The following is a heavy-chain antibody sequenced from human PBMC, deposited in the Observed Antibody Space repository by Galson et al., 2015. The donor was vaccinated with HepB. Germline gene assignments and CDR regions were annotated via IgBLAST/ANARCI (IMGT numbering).Heavy chain of an antibody. CDR1: RFTFSSFA. CDR3: ATGFKLAGAA. CDR2: ISKSATVT. Sequence: SLRLSCAASRFTFSSFAMSWVRQPPGKGLEWVSSISKSATVTYYVDSVKGRFTISRDDSKSTLYLQMNGLRAEDTAIYYCATGFKLAGAAWGQGTLVTVSS. D-gene: IGHD6-19*01. J-gene: IGHJ5*02. V-gene: IGHV3-23*01.